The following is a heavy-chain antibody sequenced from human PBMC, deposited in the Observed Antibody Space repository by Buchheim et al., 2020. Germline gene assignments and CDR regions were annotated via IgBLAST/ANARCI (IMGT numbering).Heavy chain of an antibody. V-gene: IGHV3-21*01. CDR1: GFTFSGNY. Sequence: EVQLVESGGGLVKPGGSLRLSCAVSGFTFSGNYMTWVRQAPGKGLEWVSSISISGSYIYYADSVKGRFTISRDYADKSLFLQMNSLRAEDTAVYYCATDKRTAHGSSGLDVWGQGTT. J-gene: IGHJ6*02. CDR2: ISISGSYI. D-gene: IGHD3-9*01. CDR3: ATDKRTAHGSSGLDV.